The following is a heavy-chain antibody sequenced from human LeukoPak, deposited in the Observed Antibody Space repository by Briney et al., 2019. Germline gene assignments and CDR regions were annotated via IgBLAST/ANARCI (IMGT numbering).Heavy chain of an antibody. CDR1: GGSISSYY. V-gene: IGHV4-59*01. D-gene: IGHD6-13*01. CDR2: IYYSGST. Sequence: SETLSLTCTVSGGSISSYYWSWIRQPPGKGLEWIGYIYYSGSTNYNPSLKSRVTISVDTSKNRFSLKLSSVTAADTAVYYCARDKTAAGFDYWGQGTLVTVSS. CDR3: ARDKTAAGFDY. J-gene: IGHJ4*02.